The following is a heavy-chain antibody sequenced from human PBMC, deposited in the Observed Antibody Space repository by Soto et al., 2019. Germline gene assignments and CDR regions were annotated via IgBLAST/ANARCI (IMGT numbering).Heavy chain of an antibody. Sequence: SETLSLTCTVSGGSVSSGSYYWSWIRQPPGKGLEWIGYIYYSGSTNYNPSLKSRVTISVDTSKNQFSLKLSSVTAADTAVYYCAREPGYYDSSGFRNRYYYYGMDVWGQGTTVTVSS. J-gene: IGHJ6*02. V-gene: IGHV4-61*01. CDR3: AREPGYYDSSGFRNRYYYYGMDV. D-gene: IGHD3-22*01. CDR2: IYYSGST. CDR1: GGSVSSGSYY.